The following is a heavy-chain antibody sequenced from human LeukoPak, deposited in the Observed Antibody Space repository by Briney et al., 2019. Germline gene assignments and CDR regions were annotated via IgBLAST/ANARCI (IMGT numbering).Heavy chain of an antibody. CDR2: IYHSGST. J-gene: IGHJ4*02. Sequence: PSETLSLTCTVSGYSISSGYHWGWIRQPPGKGLEWIGSIYHSGSTYYNPSLKSRVTISVDTSKNQFSLKLSSVTAADTAVYYCARDRGHYRYYFDYWGQGTLVTVSS. CDR3: ARDRGHYRYYFDY. D-gene: IGHD1-14*01. CDR1: GYSISSGYH. V-gene: IGHV4-38-2*02.